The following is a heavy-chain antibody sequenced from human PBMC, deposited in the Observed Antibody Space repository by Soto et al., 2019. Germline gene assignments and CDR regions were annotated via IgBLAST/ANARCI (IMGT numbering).Heavy chain of an antibody. Sequence: QLHLVQSGAVVKKPGASVTVSCSASGYPVTAYYMHWVRQAPGRGLEWMGGINPATGAAKYTQTFQSRVTMNRDTSTGTVFMERSGLAAEATSVCYCARGGAVGVAGSADFDMWGHGTLVTVSS. CDR1: GYPVTAYY. CDR2: INPATGAA. CDR3: ARGGAVGVAGSADFDM. D-gene: IGHD3-3*01. J-gene: IGHJ3*02. V-gene: IGHV1-2*02.